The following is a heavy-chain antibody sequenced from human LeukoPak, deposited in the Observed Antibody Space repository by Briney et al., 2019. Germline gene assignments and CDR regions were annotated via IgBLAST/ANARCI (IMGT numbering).Heavy chain of an antibody. CDR3: ARNALLSARMDV. CDR1: GFTFSSYE. J-gene: IGHJ6*03. D-gene: IGHD2-15*01. V-gene: IGHV3-48*03. CDR2: ISSSGSTI. Sequence: GGSLRLSXAASGFTFSSYEMNWVRQAPGKGLEWVSYISSSGSTIYYADSVKGRFTISRDNPKNSLYLQMNSLRAEDTAVYYCARNALLSARMDVWGKGTTVTVSS.